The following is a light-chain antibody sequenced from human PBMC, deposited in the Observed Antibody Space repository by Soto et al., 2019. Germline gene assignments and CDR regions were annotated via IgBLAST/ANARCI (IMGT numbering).Light chain of an antibody. J-gene: IGKJ4*01. V-gene: IGKV1-39*01. CDR1: QNIDNY. Sequence: DIQMTQSPSSLAASVGDRVTITCRASQNIDNYLNWYQHKPGKAPKLLIYLASRIQSGGPSRFSGSGSGTDFALTISSLQPEDFATYYCQQSYSAPLTFGGGTKVEIE. CDR3: QQSYSAPLT. CDR2: LAS.